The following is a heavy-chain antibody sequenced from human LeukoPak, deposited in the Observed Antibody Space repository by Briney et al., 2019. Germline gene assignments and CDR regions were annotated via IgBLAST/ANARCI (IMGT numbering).Heavy chain of an antibody. J-gene: IGHJ4*02. Sequence: GGSLRLSCAASGFTFSSYGMHWVRQAPGKGLEWVAVISYDGSNKYYADSVKGRFTISRANSKNTLYLQMNSLRDEDTAVYYCAKGEWAFSYYDFWSGYHSTSFDYWGQGTLVTVSS. CDR3: AKGEWAFSYYDFWSGYHSTSFDY. CDR1: GFTFSSYG. CDR2: ISYDGSNK. D-gene: IGHD3-3*01. V-gene: IGHV3-30*18.